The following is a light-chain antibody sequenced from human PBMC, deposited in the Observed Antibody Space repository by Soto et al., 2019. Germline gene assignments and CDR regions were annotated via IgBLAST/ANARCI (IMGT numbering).Light chain of an antibody. CDR3: QQYNRYWT. CDR2: DAS. J-gene: IGKJ1*01. Sequence: DIQMTQSPSTLSASVGDRVTITCRASQSISSWFAWYQQKPGKAPKLLIYDASSLESGVPSSFSGSGSGAEFTLTISRLQPDDFATYYCQQYNRYWTFGQGTKVEIK. CDR1: QSISSW. V-gene: IGKV1-5*01.